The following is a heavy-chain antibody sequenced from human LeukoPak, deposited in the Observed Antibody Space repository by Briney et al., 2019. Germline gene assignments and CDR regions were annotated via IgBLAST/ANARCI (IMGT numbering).Heavy chain of an antibody. D-gene: IGHD3-10*01. CDR1: GGAISYYY. V-gene: IGHV4-59*12. CDR2: IYYTGNT. Sequence: SETLSLTCTVSGGAISYYYWNWIRQPPGKGLEWIGYIYYTGNTNYNPSLKSRVTISVDTSKNQFSLKLSSVTAADTAVYYCARMVRGVTLYNWFDPWGQGTLVTVSS. CDR3: ARMVRGVTLYNWFDP. J-gene: IGHJ5*02.